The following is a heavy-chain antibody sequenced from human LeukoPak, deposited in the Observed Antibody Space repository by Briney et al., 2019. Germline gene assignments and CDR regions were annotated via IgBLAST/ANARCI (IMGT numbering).Heavy chain of an antibody. D-gene: IGHD2-15*01. CDR3: ARDSLVFEESGGVDY. Sequence: QTGGSLRLSCAASGFTFSSYAMHWVRQAPGKGLEWVALIWYDGSNKYFADSVKGRFTISRDNSKNTVYLQMNSLRAEDTAVYYCARDSLVFEESGGVDYWGQGTLVTVSS. J-gene: IGHJ4*02. V-gene: IGHV3-33*01. CDR1: GFTFSSYA. CDR2: IWYDGSNK.